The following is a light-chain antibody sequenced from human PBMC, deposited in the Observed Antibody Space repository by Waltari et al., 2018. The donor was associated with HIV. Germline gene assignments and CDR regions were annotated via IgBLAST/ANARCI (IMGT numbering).Light chain of an antibody. Sequence: QSALTQPRSVSGSPGQSVTISRTGTSSDVGGYNYVSWYQQNPGKAPKFIIYDVTKRPAGVPDRFSGSKSGNTASLTSSGLQAEDEADYYCCSYAGNYPVLFGGGTKLTVL. V-gene: IGLV2-11*01. CDR1: SSDVGGYNY. CDR3: CSYAGNYPVL. CDR2: DVT. J-gene: IGLJ3*02.